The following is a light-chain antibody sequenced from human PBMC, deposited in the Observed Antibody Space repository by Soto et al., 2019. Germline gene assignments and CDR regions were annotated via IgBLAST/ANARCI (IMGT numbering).Light chain of an antibody. CDR1: TGPLTSGHF. CDR2: DTT. CDR3: LLYYDVARV. Sequence: QTVVTQEPSLTVSPGGTVTLTCGSSTGPLTSGHFPYWFQQKPGQAPRAPIFDTTNRHSWTPARFSGSLLGGKAALTLSGAQPEDEADYYCLLYYDVARVFGGGTKVTVL. V-gene: IGLV7-46*01. J-gene: IGLJ2*01.